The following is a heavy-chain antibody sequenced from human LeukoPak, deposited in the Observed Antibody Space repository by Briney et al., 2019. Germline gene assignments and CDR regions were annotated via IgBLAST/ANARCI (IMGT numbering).Heavy chain of an antibody. CDR3: ARSLGFLIGSSWYPVAFDI. CDR1: GGSFSGYY. J-gene: IGHJ3*02. CDR2: INHSGST. V-gene: IGHV4-34*01. D-gene: IGHD6-13*01. Sequence: SSETLSLTCAVYGGSFSGYYWSWIRQPPGKGLEWIGEINHSGSTKYNPSLKRGVTISIDTSKNQFSLKLSSVTAADTAVYYCARSLGFLIGSSWYPVAFDICGQGTMVTVSS.